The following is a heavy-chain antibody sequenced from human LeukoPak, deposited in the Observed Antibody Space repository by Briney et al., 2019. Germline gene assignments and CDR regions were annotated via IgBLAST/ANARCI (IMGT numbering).Heavy chain of an antibody. CDR3: AKGPRTVELRWFDP. Sequence: GGSLRVSCAASGFTFSSYAMSWVRQAPGKGLEWVSAISGSGGSTYYADSVKGRFTIPRDNSKNTLYLQMNSLRAEDTAVYYCAKGPRTVELRWFDPWGQGTLVTVSS. D-gene: IGHD1-7*01. CDR1: GFTFSSYA. J-gene: IGHJ5*02. V-gene: IGHV3-23*01. CDR2: ISGSGGST.